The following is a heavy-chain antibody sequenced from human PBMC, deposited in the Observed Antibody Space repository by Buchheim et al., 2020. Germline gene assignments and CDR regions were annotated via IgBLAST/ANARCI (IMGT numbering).Heavy chain of an antibody. J-gene: IGHJ4*02. Sequence: QVQLVESGGGVVQPGRSLRLSCAASGFTFSSYGMHWVRQAPGKGLEWVAVIWYDGSNKYYADSVKGRFTLSRDNSKKTLYLQMNSLRAEDTAVYYCARDPEYIAAAGHYFDYWGQGTL. CDR2: IWYDGSNK. CDR3: ARDPEYIAAAGHYFDY. CDR1: GFTFSSYG. V-gene: IGHV3-33*01. D-gene: IGHD6-13*01.